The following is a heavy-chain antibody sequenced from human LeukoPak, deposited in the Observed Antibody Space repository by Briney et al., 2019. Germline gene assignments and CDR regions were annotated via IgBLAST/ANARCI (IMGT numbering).Heavy chain of an antibody. CDR2: ISAYNGNT. Sequence: ASVKVSCKASGYTFTSYGISWVRQAPGQGLEWMGWISAYNGNTNYAQKLQGRVTMTTDTSTSTAYMELRSLRSDDTAVYYCARRYCSSTSCYKENAFDIWGQGTTVTVSS. CDR1: GYTFTSYG. V-gene: IGHV1-18*01. CDR3: ARRYCSSTSCYKENAFDI. D-gene: IGHD2-2*02. J-gene: IGHJ3*02.